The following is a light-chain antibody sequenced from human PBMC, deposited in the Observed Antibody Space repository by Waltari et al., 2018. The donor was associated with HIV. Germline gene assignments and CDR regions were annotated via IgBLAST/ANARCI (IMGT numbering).Light chain of an antibody. CDR2: DTD. V-gene: IGLV7-46*02. Sequence: AVVTQEPSLSVSPGETVTLTCTTSTDFITRDHFPYWFQMREDQNPRTLIYDTDKSHPWTPGRFSGSIVGGKATLTLLRAQPEDEAVYYCLISYNGVRIFGGGTKLTV. CDR1: TDFITRDHF. CDR3: LISYNGVRI. J-gene: IGLJ2*01.